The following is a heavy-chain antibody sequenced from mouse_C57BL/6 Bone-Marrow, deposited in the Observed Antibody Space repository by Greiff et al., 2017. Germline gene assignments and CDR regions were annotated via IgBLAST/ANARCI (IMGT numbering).Heavy chain of an antibody. CDR3: ARRAYYYYAMDY. Sequence: VQLKQSGPVLVKPGASVKMSCKASGYTFTDYYMNWVKQSHGKSLEWIGVINPYNGGTSSNQKFKGKATLTVDKSSSTDYMALNSRTSEDSAVYYCARRAYYYYAMDYWGQGTSVTVSS. V-gene: IGHV1-19*01. CDR1: GYTFTDYY. J-gene: IGHJ4*01. CDR2: INPYNGGT.